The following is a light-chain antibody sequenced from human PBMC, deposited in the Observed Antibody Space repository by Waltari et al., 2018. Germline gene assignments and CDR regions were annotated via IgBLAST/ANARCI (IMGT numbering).Light chain of an antibody. CDR2: EVS. CDR1: SSDVGSYNL. J-gene: IGLJ3*02. V-gene: IGLV2-23*02. CDR3: CSYAGSSTV. Sequence: QSALTQPASVSGSPGQSITISCTGTSSDVGSYNLVSWYQQHPGKAPKRMIYEVSKRPSGVSNRFSGSKSGNTASLTISGLQAEDEADYYGCSYAGSSTVFGGGTKLTVL.